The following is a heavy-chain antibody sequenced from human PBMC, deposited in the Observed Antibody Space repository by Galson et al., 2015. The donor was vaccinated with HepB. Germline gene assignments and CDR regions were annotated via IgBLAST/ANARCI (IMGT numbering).Heavy chain of an antibody. J-gene: IGHJ4*02. CDR2: IKQDGSEK. CDR1: GFTFSSYW. V-gene: IGHV3-7*01. Sequence: LRLSCAASGFTFSSYWMSWVRQAPGKGLEWVANIKQDGSEKYYVDSVKGRFTISRDNAKNSLYLQMNSLRAEDTAVYYCARVPSVGYYYDSSGYSHFDYWGQGTLVTVSS. CDR3: ARVPSVGYYYDSSGYSHFDY. D-gene: IGHD3-22*01.